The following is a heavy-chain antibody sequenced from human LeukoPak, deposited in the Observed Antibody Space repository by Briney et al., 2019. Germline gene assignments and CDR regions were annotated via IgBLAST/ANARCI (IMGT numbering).Heavy chain of an antibody. V-gene: IGHV4-34*01. CDR2: INHSGST. CDR1: GGSFSGYY. Sequence: SETLSLTCAVYGGSFSGYYWSWIRQPPGKGLEWIGEINHSGSTNYNPSLKSRVTISVDTSKNQFSLKLSSVTAADTAVYYCARGFYFDYWGQGTLVTVSS. J-gene: IGHJ4*02. CDR3: ARGFYFDY.